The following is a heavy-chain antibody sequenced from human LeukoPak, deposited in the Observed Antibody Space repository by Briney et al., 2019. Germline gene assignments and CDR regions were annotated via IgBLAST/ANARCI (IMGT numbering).Heavy chain of an antibody. V-gene: IGHV3-23*01. J-gene: IGHJ4*02. D-gene: IGHD3-22*01. CDR3: AKDRPNYHESNGDYYRRNGDY. CDR1: GFTFSSYA. CDR2: ISGGGGST. Sequence: GGSLRLSCAASGFTFSSYAMSWVRQAPGKGLEWVSAISGGGGSTYYTDPVKGRFTISRDNSKNTLYLQMNSLRAEDTAVYYCAKDRPNYHESNGDYYRRNGDYWGQGTLVTVSS.